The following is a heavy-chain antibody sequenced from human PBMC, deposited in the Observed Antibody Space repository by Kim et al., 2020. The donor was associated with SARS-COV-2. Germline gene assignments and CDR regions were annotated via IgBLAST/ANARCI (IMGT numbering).Heavy chain of an antibody. Sequence: YYNPSLKRRVTISVDTSKNQFSLKLSSVTAADTAVYYCAARIAAAGTVDYWGQGTLVTVSS. D-gene: IGHD6-13*01. V-gene: IGHV4-30-2*05. CDR3: AARIAAAGTVDY. J-gene: IGHJ4*02.